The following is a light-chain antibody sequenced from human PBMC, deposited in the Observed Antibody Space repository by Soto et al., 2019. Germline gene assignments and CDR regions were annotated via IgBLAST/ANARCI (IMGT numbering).Light chain of an antibody. CDR2: GPS. CDR1: QNVNSNH. V-gene: IGKV3-20*01. J-gene: IGKJ1*01. Sequence: IVLTQSPGTLSLSPWERATLSCRASQNVNSNHIAWYQQKPGQAPRLLIYGPSSRATGIPERFSGSGSGTDFTLTISRLEPEDFAVYYCQQYGSSGTFGQGTKVDIK. CDR3: QQYGSSGT.